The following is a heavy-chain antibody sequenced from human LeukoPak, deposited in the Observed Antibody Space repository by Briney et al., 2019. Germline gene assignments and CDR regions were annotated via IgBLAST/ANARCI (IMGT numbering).Heavy chain of an antibody. J-gene: IGHJ4*02. D-gene: IGHD6-19*01. CDR2: IYHSGST. CDR1: GGSISSSNW. V-gene: IGHV4-4*02. Sequence: PSETLSLTCAVSGGSISSSNWWSWVRQPPGKGLERIGEIYHSGSTNYNPSLKSRVTISVDKSKNQFSLKLSSVTAADTAVYYCARERYSSGFYFDYWGQGTLVTVSS. CDR3: ARERYSSGFYFDY.